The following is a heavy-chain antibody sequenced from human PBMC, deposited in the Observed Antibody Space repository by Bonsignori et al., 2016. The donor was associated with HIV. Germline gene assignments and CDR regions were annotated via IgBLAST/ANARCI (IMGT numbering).Heavy chain of an antibody. J-gene: IGHJ4*02. CDR2: IYYSGST. Sequence: SETLSLTCTVSGGSISSYYWSWIRQPPGKGLEWIGYIYYSGSTNYNPSLKSRVTISVDTSKNQFSLKLSSVTAADTAVYYCASHTPSSHIHQWLGHFDYWGQGTLVTVSS. CDR1: GGSISSYY. D-gene: IGHD6-19*01. CDR3: ASHTPSSHIHQWLGHFDY. V-gene: IGHV4-59*01.